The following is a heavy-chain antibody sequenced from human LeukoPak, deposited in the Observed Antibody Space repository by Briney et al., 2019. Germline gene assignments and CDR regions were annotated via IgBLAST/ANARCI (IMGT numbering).Heavy chain of an antibody. J-gene: IGHJ3*02. V-gene: IGHV4-39*07. D-gene: IGHD3-10*01. Sequence: SETLSLTCTVSGGSISSSSYYWGWIRQPPGKGLEWIGSIYYSGSTYYDPSLKSRVTISVDTSKNQFSLKLSSVTAADTAVYYCARDRFGGAFDIWGQGTMVTVSS. CDR1: GGSISSSSYY. CDR3: ARDRFGGAFDI. CDR2: IYYSGST.